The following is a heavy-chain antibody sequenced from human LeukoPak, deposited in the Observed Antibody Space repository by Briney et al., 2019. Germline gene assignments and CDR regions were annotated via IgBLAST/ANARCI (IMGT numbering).Heavy chain of an antibody. CDR1: GFTFSSYA. V-gene: IGHV3-23*01. D-gene: IGHD3-22*01. CDR3: AKEPPKYYYDSSGYYYADY. CDR2: ISGSGGST. Sequence: PGGSLRLSCAASGFTFSSYAMSWVRQAPGKGLEWVSAISGSGGSTYYADPVKGRFTISRDNSKNTLYLQMNSLRAEDTAVYYCAKEPPKYYYDSSGYYYADYWGQGTLVTVSS. J-gene: IGHJ4*02.